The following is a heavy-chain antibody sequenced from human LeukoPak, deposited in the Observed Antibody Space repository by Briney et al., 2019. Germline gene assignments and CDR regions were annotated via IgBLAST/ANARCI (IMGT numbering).Heavy chain of an antibody. CDR3: AREGGYSSGWYYSSWYFDL. D-gene: IGHD6-19*01. J-gene: IGHJ2*01. CDR2: IYYSGST. Sequence: PSETLSLTCTVSGGSISSYYWSWIRQPPGKGLEWIGYIYYSGSTNYNPSLKSRVTISVDTSKNQFSLKLSSVTAADTAVYYCAREGGYSSGWYYSSWYFDLWGRGTLVTVSS. V-gene: IGHV4-59*01. CDR1: GGSISSYY.